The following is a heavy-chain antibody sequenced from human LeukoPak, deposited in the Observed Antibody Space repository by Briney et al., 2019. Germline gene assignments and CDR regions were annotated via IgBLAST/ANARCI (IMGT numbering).Heavy chain of an antibody. CDR1: GFTFSSYA. J-gene: IGHJ4*02. V-gene: IGHV3-30-3*01. CDR2: ISYDGSNK. D-gene: IGHD6-19*01. Sequence: GGSLRLSCAASGFTFSSYAMHWVRQAPGKGLEWVAVISYDGSNKYYADSVKGRFTISRDNSKNTLYLQMNSLRAEDTAVYYCARGRYSSGWYPDYWGQGTLVTVSS. CDR3: ARGRYSSGWYPDY.